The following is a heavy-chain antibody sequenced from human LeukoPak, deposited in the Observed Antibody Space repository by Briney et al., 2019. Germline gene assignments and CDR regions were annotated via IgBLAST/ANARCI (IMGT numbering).Heavy chain of an antibody. V-gene: IGHV4-61*02. CDR1: GGSISSGSYY. CDR3: ARDTVIAVAGTKPHYYYGMDV. J-gene: IGHJ6*02. D-gene: IGHD6-19*01. CDR2: IYTSGST. Sequence: SQTLSLTCTVSGGSISSGSYYWSWIRQPAGKGLEWIGRIYTSGSTNYNPSLKSRVTISVDPSKNQFSLKLSSVTAADTAVYYCARDTVIAVAGTKPHYYYGMDVWGQGTTVTVSS.